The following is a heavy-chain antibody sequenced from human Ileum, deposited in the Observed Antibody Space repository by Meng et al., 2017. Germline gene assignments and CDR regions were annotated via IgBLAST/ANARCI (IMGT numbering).Heavy chain of an antibody. CDR2: IIPILNAS. V-gene: IGHV1-69*10. Sequence: VQLVQSGGEVKYTGSSVTVSCKASGGAFSSSAIGWLRQAPGRGLELMGGIIPILNASTYAQNFKGRVTLSADMATTTVYMELSSLTSDDTAVYFCARDCSGGGCFDPWGQGTLVTVSS. D-gene: IGHD2-15*01. CDR3: ARDCSGGGCFDP. J-gene: IGHJ5*02. CDR1: GGAFSSSA.